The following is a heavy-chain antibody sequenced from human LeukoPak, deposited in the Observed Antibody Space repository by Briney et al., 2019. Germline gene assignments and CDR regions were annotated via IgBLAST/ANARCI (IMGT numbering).Heavy chain of an antibody. CDR1: GGSISSYY. CDR2: VYYSGST. Sequence: SETLSLTCTVSGGSISSYYWSWIRQPPGKGLEWIGYVYYSGSTNYNPSLKSRVTISVDTSKNQFFLKLSSVTAADTAVYYCARGEYYYDSSGYYYYYYGMDVWGQGTTVTVSS. D-gene: IGHD3-22*01. J-gene: IGHJ6*02. CDR3: ARGEYYYDSSGYYYYYYGMDV. V-gene: IGHV4-59*12.